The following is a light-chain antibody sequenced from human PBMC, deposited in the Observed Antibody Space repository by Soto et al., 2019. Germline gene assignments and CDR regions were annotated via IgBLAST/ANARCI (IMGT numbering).Light chain of an antibody. J-gene: IGKJ1*01. CDR2: GGS. CDR1: QNIHSF. V-gene: IGKV1-39*01. Sequence: DIQMTQSPSSLAASVGERVTITCRASQNIHSFLNWYQQKPGKAPQVLIYGGSALQSGVPSRFSGSGSGTEFTLTISSLQPDDFATYYCQHYNSYSEAFGQGTKVDVK. CDR3: QHYNSYSEA.